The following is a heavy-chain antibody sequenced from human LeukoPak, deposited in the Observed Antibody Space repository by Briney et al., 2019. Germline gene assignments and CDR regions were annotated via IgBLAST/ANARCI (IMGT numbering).Heavy chain of an antibody. CDR3: ARVADTAMVMGTYYYDSSGYYYFDY. V-gene: IGHV1-69*01. CDR1: GGTFTSYA. D-gene: IGHD3-22*01. J-gene: IGHJ4*02. CDR2: IIPIFGTA. Sequence: SGKVSCKASGGTFTSYAISWVRQAPGQGREGRGGIIPIFGTANYAKKFPGRGTITADESTSTAYMELSSLTSEDTAVYYCARVADTAMVMGTYYYDSSGYYYFDYWGQGTLVTVSS.